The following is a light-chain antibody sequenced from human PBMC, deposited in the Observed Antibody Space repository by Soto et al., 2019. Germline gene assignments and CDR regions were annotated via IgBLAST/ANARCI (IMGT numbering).Light chain of an antibody. Sequence: DIVMTQSPDSLAVSLGERATINCKSSQSVFKSSDNKNYLAWYQQKPGQSPKLLIYLASIRESGVPDRFSGSGSGTDFTLTISSLQAEDVAAYYCQQYHSPPVTFGGGTKVEIK. V-gene: IGKV4-1*01. J-gene: IGKJ4*01. CDR2: LAS. CDR1: QSVFKSSDNKNY. CDR3: QQYHSPPVT.